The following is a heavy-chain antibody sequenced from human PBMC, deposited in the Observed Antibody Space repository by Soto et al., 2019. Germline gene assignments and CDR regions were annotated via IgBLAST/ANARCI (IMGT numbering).Heavy chain of an antibody. CDR1: GFSLSTSGMC. Sequence: SGPTLVNPTQTLTLTCTFSGFSLSTSGMCVSWIRQPPGKALEWLALIDWDDNKYYSTSLKTRLTISKDTSKNQVVLTMTNMDPVDTATYYCARANRYSSSDRFDIWGQGTMVTVSS. CDR2: IDWDDNK. D-gene: IGHD6-13*01. J-gene: IGHJ3*02. CDR3: ARANRYSSSDRFDI. V-gene: IGHV2-70*01.